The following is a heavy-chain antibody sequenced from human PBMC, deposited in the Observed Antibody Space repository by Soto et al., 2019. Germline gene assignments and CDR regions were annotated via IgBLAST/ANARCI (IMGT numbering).Heavy chain of an antibody. V-gene: IGHV4-34*01. CDR3: ARGVRYFDWDFDY. CDR2: INHSGST. Sequence: QVQLQQWGAGLLKPSETLSLTCAVYGGFFSGYYWSWIRQPPGKGLEWIGEINHSGSTNYNPSLKSRVTISVDTSKNQFSLKLSSVTAADTAVYYCARGVRYFDWDFDYWGQGTLVTVSS. J-gene: IGHJ4*02. CDR1: GGFFSGYY. D-gene: IGHD3-9*01.